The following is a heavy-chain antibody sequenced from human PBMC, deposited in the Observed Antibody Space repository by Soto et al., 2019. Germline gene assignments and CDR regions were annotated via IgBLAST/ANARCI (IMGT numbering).Heavy chain of an antibody. CDR1: GFTFSSYA. D-gene: IGHD6-19*01. V-gene: IGHV3-23*01. J-gene: IGHJ4*02. CDR3: AKDEYRGGWTLAFDY. CDR2: LSGGGGST. Sequence: EVQLLESGGGLVQPGGSLRLSCAASGFTFSSYAMSWVRQAPGKGLEWVSGLSGGGGSTYYADSVKGRFTISRDNSKNTLDLQMNSLRAEDTAVYYCAKDEYRGGWTLAFDYWGQGTLVTVSS.